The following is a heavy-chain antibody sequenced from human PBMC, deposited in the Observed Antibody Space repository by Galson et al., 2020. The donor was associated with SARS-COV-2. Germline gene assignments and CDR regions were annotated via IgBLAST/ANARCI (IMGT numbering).Heavy chain of an antibody. Sequence: GGSLRLSCEASGFTSSKYWMYWVRQAPGKGLVWVSGINGEGTWTTYADSVKGRFTMTRDTAKNTLYLQMNRLRGEDTAVYFCSRGGFNHALDVWGQGTTVTVSS. CDR3: SRGGFNHALDV. D-gene: IGHD3-10*01. CDR2: INGEGTWT. J-gene: IGHJ6*02. CDR1: GFTSSKYW. V-gene: IGHV3-74*01.